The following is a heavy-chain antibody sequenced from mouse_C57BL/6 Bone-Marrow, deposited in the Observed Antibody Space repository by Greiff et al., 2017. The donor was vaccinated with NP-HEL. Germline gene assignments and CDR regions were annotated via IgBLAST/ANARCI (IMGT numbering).Heavy chain of an antibody. V-gene: IGHV14-3*01. CDR1: GFNIKNTY. CDR3: ARGSTVVAKWYFDV. Sequence: VQRQQSVAELVRPGASVKLSCTASGFNIKNTYMHWVKQRPEQGLEWIGRIDPANGNTKYATKFQGKATLTADTSSNTAYLQLSSLTSEDTAIYYCARGSTVVAKWYFDVWGTGTTVTVSS. CDR2: IDPANGNT. J-gene: IGHJ1*03. D-gene: IGHD1-1*01.